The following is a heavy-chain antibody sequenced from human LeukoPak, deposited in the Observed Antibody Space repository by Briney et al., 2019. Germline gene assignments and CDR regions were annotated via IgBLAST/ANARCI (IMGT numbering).Heavy chain of an antibody. D-gene: IGHD6-13*01. Sequence: GSLRLSCAASGFTVSSNYMSWVRQPPGKGLEWIGEIFHGGNTNYNPSLKSRVTMSVDKSNNQFSLKLSSVTAADTAVYYCARNKESNSWYPVFDYWGQGTLVTVSS. V-gene: IGHV4-4*02. J-gene: IGHJ4*02. CDR1: GFTVSSNY. CDR2: IFHGGNT. CDR3: ARNKESNSWYPVFDY.